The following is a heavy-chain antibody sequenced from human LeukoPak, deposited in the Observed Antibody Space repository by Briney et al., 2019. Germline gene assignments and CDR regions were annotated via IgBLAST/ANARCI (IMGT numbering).Heavy chain of an antibody. CDR3: ATECGYSGYDSCEDY. Sequence: ASVKVSCKVSGYTLTELSIHWVRQAPGKGLEWMGGFDPEDGETIYAQKFQGRVTMTEDTSTDTAYMELSSLRSEDTAVYYCATECGYSGYDSCEDYWGQGTLVTVSS. CDR2: FDPEDGET. V-gene: IGHV1-24*01. D-gene: IGHD5-12*01. J-gene: IGHJ4*02. CDR1: GYTLTELS.